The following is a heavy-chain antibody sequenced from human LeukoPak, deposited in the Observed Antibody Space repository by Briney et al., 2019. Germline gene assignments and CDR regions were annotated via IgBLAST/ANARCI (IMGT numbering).Heavy chain of an antibody. Sequence: GRCLSLSWAASALTFSSNAMSCVSQAPGDWREWVSTFSGSGGSTHYADSVKGLFTISRDNSKNTLYLQMNSLRAEDSAVYCCAKSGLNRFDYWGQGTLVTVSS. D-gene: IGHD2-15*01. CDR3: AKSGLNRFDY. J-gene: IGHJ4*02. CDR1: ALTFSSNA. V-gene: IGHV3-23*01. CDR2: FSGSGGST.